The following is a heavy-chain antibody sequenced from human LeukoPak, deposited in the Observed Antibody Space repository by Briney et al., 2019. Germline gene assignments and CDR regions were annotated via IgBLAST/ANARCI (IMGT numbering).Heavy chain of an antibody. Sequence: GGSLRLSCAASGFTFSVSWMSWVRQAPGKGLEWVANVNQDGSEKDYVDSVKGRFTISRDNARKSLYLQMSSLRAEDTAVYYCATYSHWVAGDVWGQGTTVTVSS. CDR3: ATYSHWVAGDV. D-gene: IGHD3-16*01. CDR2: VNQDGSEK. J-gene: IGHJ6*02. V-gene: IGHV3-7*01. CDR1: GFTFSVSW.